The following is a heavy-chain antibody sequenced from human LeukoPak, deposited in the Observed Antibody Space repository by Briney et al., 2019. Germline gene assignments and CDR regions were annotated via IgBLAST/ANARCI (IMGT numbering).Heavy chain of an antibody. D-gene: IGHD2-21*02. CDR2: ISGSGGST. J-gene: IGHJ4*02. V-gene: IGHV3-23*01. CDR3: AKEQHIVVVTAPLKGDY. CDR1: GFTFGSYA. Sequence: GGSLRLSCAASGFTFGSYAMSWVRQAPGKGLEWVSAISGSGGSTYYADSVKGRFTISRDNSKNTLYLQMNSLRAEDTAVYYCAKEQHIVVVTAPLKGDYWGQGTLVTVSS.